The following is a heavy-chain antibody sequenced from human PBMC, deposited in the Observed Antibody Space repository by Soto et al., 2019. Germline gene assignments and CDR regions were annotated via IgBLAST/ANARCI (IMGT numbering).Heavy chain of an antibody. Sequence: SETLSLTCTVSGGSISSSSYYWGWIRQPPGKGLEWIGSIYYSGSTYYNPSLKSRVTISVDTSKNQFSLKLSSVTAADTAVYYCARMVYAIYHYYYYMDVWGKGTTVTVSS. D-gene: IGHD2-8*01. J-gene: IGHJ6*03. CDR2: IYYSGST. V-gene: IGHV4-39*01. CDR1: GGSISSSSYY. CDR3: ARMVYAIYHYYYYMDV.